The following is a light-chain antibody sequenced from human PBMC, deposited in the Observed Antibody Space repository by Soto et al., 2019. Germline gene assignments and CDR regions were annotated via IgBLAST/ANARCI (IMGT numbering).Light chain of an antibody. V-gene: IGKV1-39*01. J-gene: IGKJ2*01. CDR2: ASS. Sequence: DIQMTQSPSSLSASVGDRVTITCRASQSINMYLNWYQQQPGKAPKLLMYASSNLEIGVPSRFSGSGSGTYFTLTISSLQPEDFATYFCHQSYITPHTFGQGTMLDIK. CDR3: HQSYITPHT. CDR1: QSINMY.